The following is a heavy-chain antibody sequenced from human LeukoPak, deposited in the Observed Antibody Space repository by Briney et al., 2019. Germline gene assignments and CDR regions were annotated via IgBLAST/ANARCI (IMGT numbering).Heavy chain of an antibody. J-gene: IGHJ3*02. CDR3: AKLRSGTTGNVEI. CDR2: ISGSGGNT. V-gene: IGHV3-23*01. Sequence: QAGGSLRLSCAASGFTFSSYAMSWVRQAPGKGLEWVSAISGSGGNTYYADSVKGRFTISRDNSKNTLYLQMNSLRAEDSAAYYCAKLRSGTTGNVEIWGQGTMITVSS. CDR1: GFTFSSYA. D-gene: IGHD1-26*01.